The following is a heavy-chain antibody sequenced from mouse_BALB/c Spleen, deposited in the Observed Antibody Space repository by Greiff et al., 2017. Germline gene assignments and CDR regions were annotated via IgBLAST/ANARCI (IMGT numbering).Heavy chain of an antibody. J-gene: IGHJ2*01. CDR1: GYTFTSYY. CDR3: TRCGYYGYFDY. CDR2: INPSNGGT. D-gene: IGHD2-3*01. Sequence: VQLHQSGAELVKPGASVKLSCKASGYTFTSYYMYWVKQRPGQGLEWIGEINPSNGGTNFNEKFKSKATLTVDKSSSTAYMQLSSLTSEDSAVYYGTRCGYYGYFDYWGQGTTLTVSS. V-gene: IGHV1S81*02.